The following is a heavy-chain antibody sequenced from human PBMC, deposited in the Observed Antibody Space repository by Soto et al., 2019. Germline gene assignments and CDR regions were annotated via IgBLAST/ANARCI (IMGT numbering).Heavy chain of an antibody. Sequence: PGGSLRLSCVVSGFSVSATSIFWVRQATGKGLEWVSLMHRGGTTDNADSVKGRFTTSRDKSKNTLYLHMNGLRVEDTAVYYCARVNTTLVDHFDCWGQGTLV. CDR2: MHRGGTT. D-gene: IGHD5-18*01. V-gene: IGHV3-53*01. CDR1: GFSVSATS. J-gene: IGHJ4*02. CDR3: ARVNTTLVDHFDC.